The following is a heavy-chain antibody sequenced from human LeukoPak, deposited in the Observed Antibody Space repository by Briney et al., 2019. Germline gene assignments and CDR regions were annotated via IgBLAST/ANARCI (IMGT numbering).Heavy chain of an antibody. CDR3: ARDSGSSPTFDY. Sequence: SETLSLTCTVSGASITDSFWSWLRQSPGKGLEWIAQISYTGNTNYNPSLKSRVTISVDTSKNQFSLRLSSVTAGDTAVYYCARDSGSSPTFDYWGQGTLVTVSS. J-gene: IGHJ4*02. CDR2: ISYTGNT. D-gene: IGHD1-26*01. V-gene: IGHV4-59*01. CDR1: GASITDSF.